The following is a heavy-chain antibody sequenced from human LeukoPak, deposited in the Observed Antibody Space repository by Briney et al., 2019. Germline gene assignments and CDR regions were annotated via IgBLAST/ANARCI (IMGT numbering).Heavy chain of an antibody. V-gene: IGHV3-48*03. J-gene: IGHJ4*02. Sequence: GGSLRLSCAPSGFTFSSSEMNWVRQAPGQGLEWVSYISSSGGTISYADSVKGRFTISRDNAKNSLYLQMNSMRAEDTAIYYCARSGQHLFDFWGQGTLVTVSS. CDR2: ISSSGGTI. D-gene: IGHD6-13*01. CDR3: ARSGQHLFDF. CDR1: GFTFSSSE.